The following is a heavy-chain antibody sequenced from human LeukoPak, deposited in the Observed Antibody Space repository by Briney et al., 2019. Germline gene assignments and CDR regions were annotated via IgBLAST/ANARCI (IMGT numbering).Heavy chain of an antibody. J-gene: IGHJ3*01. CDR2: IYYSGST. CDR1: GGPISSGDYY. Sequence: SETLSLTCTVSGGPISSGDYYWSWIRQPPGTGLEWIGYIYYSGSTYYNPSLKSRVTISVDTSKNQISLKLSSVTAADTAVYYCASMNYGSGSYYNGFVWGQGTMVTVSS. V-gene: IGHV4-30-4*01. CDR3: ASMNYGSGSYYNGFV. D-gene: IGHD3-10*01.